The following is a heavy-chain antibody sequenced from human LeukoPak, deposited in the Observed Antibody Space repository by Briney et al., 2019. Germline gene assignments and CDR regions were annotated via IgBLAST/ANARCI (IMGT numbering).Heavy chain of an antibody. J-gene: IGHJ4*02. Sequence: GGSLRLSCAASGFTFSSYVMSWVRQAPGKGLEWVSAISGSGGSTYYADSVKGRFTISRDNSKNTLYLQMNSLRAEDTAVYYCASWSWDSSGYYSSSMGFDYWGQGTLVTVSS. CDR2: ISGSGGST. CDR3: ASWSWDSSGYYSSSMGFDY. V-gene: IGHV3-23*01. D-gene: IGHD3-22*01. CDR1: GFTFSSYV.